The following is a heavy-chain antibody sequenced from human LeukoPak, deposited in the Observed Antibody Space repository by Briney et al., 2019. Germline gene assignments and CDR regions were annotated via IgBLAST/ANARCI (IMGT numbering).Heavy chain of an antibody. CDR3: AKESRYYDFWSGYYGDYYYGMDV. CDR2: ISYDGSNK. D-gene: IGHD3-3*01. CDR1: GFTFSSYG. J-gene: IGHJ6*02. V-gene: IGHV3-30*18. Sequence: GGSLRLSCAASGFTFSSYGMHWVRQAPGKGLEWVAVISYDGSNKYYADSVKGRFTISRDNSKNTLYLQMNSLRAEDTAVYYCAKESRYYDFWSGYYGDYYYGMDVWGQGTTVTVSS.